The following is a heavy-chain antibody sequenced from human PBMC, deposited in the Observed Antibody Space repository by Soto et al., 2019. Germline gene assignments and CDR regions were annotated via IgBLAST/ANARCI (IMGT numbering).Heavy chain of an antibody. D-gene: IGHD6-13*01. CDR3: ARLIAAVSNFDY. J-gene: IGHJ4*02. Sequence: SETLSLTCAVSGGSISSSNWWSCVRQPPGKGLEWIGEIYHSGSTNYNPSLKSRVTISVDKSKNQFSLKLSSVTAADTAVYYCARLIAAVSNFDYWGQGTLVTVSS. CDR1: GGSISSSNW. CDR2: IYHSGST. V-gene: IGHV4-4*02.